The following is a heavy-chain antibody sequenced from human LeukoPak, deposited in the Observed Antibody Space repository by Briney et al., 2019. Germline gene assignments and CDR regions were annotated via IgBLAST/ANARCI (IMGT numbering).Heavy chain of an antibody. V-gene: IGHV2-5*02. CDR3: ARTVRLITTAGNYYYMDV. CDR2: IYWDDDK. J-gene: IGHJ6*03. Sequence: SGPTLVKPTQTLTLTCTFSGFSLSTSGVGVGWIRQPPGKALEWLALIYWDDDKRYSPSLKSRLTITKDTSKNQVVLTMTNMDPVDTATYYCARTVRLITTAGNYYYMDVWGKGTTVTISS. D-gene: IGHD6-13*01. CDR1: GFSLSTSGVG.